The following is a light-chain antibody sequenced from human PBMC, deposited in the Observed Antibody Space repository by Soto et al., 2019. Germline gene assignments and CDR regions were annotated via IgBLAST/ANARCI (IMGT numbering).Light chain of an antibody. J-gene: IGKJ1*01. Sequence: DIQMTQSPSSVSASVGDRVTITCRASQDISTWLAWYQQEPGKAPKPLIYAASSLQSGVPSRFSGSGSGTHFTLTISSLQPEDFATYYCQQANSVPGTFGQGTKVEIK. V-gene: IGKV1-12*01. CDR1: QDISTW. CDR3: QQANSVPGT. CDR2: AAS.